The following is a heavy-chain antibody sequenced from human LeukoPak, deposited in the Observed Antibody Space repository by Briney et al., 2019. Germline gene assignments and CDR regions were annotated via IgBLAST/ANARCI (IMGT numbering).Heavy chain of an antibody. J-gene: IGHJ4*02. D-gene: IGHD5-18*01. V-gene: IGHV3-48*03. Sequence: GGSLRLSCAASGFTFSSYEMNCVRQAPGKGLEWVSYISSSGSTIYYADSVKGRCTISRDNAKNSLYLKMNSLRAEDTAVYYCASPSSKYSYGTAFDYWGQGTLVTVSS. CDR1: GFTFSSYE. CDR2: ISSSGSTI. CDR3: ASPSSKYSYGTAFDY.